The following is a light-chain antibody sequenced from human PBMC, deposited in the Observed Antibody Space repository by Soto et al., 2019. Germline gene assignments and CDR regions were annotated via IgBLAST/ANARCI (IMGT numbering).Light chain of an antibody. CDR3: SSYTSSSPYA. J-gene: IGLJ1*01. V-gene: IGLV2-14*01. Sequence: QSVLTQPASVSGSPGQSITISCTGTSSDIGGYSFVSWYQHYPGKAPKLLIYEVSNRPSGVSNRFSDSKSGNTASLTISGLQAEDEADYFCSSYTSSSPYAFGTGTKVTVL. CDR2: EVS. CDR1: SSDIGGYSF.